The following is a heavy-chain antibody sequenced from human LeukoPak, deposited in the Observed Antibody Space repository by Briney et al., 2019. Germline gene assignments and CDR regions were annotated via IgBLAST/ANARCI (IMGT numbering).Heavy chain of an antibody. CDR2: INHSGST. Sequence: PWETLSLTCAVYGGSFSGYYWSWIRQPPGKGLEWIGEINHSGSTYYDPSLKSRVTISVDTSKNQFSLKLSSVTAADTAVYYCARQYSSGWSLAPPYYFDYWGQGTLVTVSS. V-gene: IGHV4-34*01. D-gene: IGHD6-19*01. CDR3: ARQYSSGWSLAPPYYFDY. J-gene: IGHJ4*02. CDR1: GGSFSGYY.